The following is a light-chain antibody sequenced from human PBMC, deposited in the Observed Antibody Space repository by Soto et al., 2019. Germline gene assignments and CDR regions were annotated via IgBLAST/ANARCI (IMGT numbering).Light chain of an antibody. CDR2: EVS. CDR1: QSLIHSDGSTY. CDR3: MQGTHWPWT. V-gene: IGKV2-30*02. Sequence: DVVMTQSPLSLPVTLGQPASISCRSSQSLIHSDGSTYLSWFQQRPGQSPRRLIYEVSDRDSGVPDRFSGRGSGADFTLRIGRVEAEDVGVYYCMQGTHWPWTFGQGTEVEIK. J-gene: IGKJ1*01.